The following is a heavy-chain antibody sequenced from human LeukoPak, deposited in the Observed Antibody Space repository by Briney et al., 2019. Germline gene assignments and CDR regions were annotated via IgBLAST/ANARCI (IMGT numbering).Heavy chain of an antibody. J-gene: IGHJ6*03. CDR2: ISSSSSYI. CDR1: GFTFSSYS. Sequence: PGGSLRLSCAASGFTFSSYSMNWVRQAPGKGLEWVSSISSSSSYIYYADSVKGRFTISRGNAKNSLYLQMNSLRAGDTAVYYCARVKSYINSWPHPFRYYYYMDVWGKGTTVTVSS. CDR3: ARVKSYINSWPHPFRYYYYMDV. V-gene: IGHV3-21*01. D-gene: IGHD6-13*01.